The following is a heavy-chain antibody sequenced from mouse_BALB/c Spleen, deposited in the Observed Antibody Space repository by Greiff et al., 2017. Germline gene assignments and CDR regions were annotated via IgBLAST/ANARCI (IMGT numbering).Heavy chain of an antibody. CDR1: GYTFTSYN. CDR2: IYPGNGDT. CDR3: ARDDPYYYGSSYAY. V-gene: IGHV1-12*01. D-gene: IGHD1-1*01. Sequence: QVQLQQPGAELVKPGASVKMSCKASGYTFTSYNMHWVKQTPGQGLEWIGAIYPGNGDTSYNQKFKAKATLTADKSSSTAYMQLSSLTSEDSAVYYCARDDPYYYGSSYAYWGQGTLVTVSA. J-gene: IGHJ3*01.